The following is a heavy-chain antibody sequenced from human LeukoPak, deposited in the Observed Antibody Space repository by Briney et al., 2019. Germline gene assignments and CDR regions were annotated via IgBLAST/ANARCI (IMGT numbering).Heavy chain of an antibody. D-gene: IGHD3-22*01. J-gene: IGHJ6*03. CDR2: INPSGGST. CDR1: GYTFTSYY. Sequence: ASVKVSCKASGYTFTSYYMRWVRQAPGEGLEWMGIINPSGGSTSYAQKFQGRVTMTRDMSTSTVYMELSSLRSEDTAVYYCARADHSSGYDYYYYMDVWGKGTTVTVSS. CDR3: ARADHSSGYDYYYYMDV. V-gene: IGHV1-46*01.